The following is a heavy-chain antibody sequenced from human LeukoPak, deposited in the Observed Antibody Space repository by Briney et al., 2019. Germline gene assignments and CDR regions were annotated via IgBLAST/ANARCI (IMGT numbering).Heavy chain of an antibody. D-gene: IGHD1-26*01. J-gene: IGHJ6*02. V-gene: IGHV4-4*02. CDR1: GGSISSSNW. Sequence: PSGTLSLTCAVSGGSISSSNWWSWVRQPPGKGLEWIGEIYHSGSTNYNPSLKSRVTISVDKSKNQFSLKLSSVTAADTAVYYCARGVGRVGFSYYYYGMDVWGQGTTVTVSS. CDR3: ARGVGRVGFSYYYYGMDV. CDR2: IYHSGST.